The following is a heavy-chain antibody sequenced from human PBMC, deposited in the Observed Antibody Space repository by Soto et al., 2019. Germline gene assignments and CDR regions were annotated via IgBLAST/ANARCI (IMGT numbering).Heavy chain of an antibody. D-gene: IGHD3-3*01. Sequence: GGSLRLSCAASGFTFSSYSMRWVRQAPGKGLEWVAVISYDGSNRYYADSVKGRFTISRDNSKNTLYLQMNSLRAEDTALYYCARGRYYDFWSASPWGQGTQVTVSS. CDR3: ARGRYYDFWSASP. J-gene: IGHJ5*02. CDR1: GFTFSSYS. V-gene: IGHV3-30*03. CDR2: ISYDGSNR.